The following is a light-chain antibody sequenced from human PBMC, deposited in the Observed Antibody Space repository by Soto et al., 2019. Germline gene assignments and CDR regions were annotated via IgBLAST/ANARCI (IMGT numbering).Light chain of an antibody. CDR3: QQRSTSFT. CDR1: QTVSSN. J-gene: IGKJ5*01. Sequence: IVLTQSPATLSLWPGETAILSCRASQTVSSNLSWYQHKPGQAPRLLIYDASKRAAGIPARFSGSGSGTDFTLTISSLEPEDFAVYYCQQRSTSFTFGQGTRLEIE. CDR2: DAS. V-gene: IGKV3-11*01.